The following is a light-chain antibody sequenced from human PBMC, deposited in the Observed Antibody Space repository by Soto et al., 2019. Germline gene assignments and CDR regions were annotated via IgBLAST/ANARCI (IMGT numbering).Light chain of an antibody. Sequence: QSALTQPPSVSGAPGQRGTISCTGSSSNIGAGYDVHWYLQLPGTAPKLLIYANSDRPSGVPDRFSASKSGTSASLAITGLQAEDEADYYCQSYDISLRGSRVFGTGTKVTVL. CDR2: ANS. CDR3: QSYDISLRGSRV. V-gene: IGLV1-40*01. J-gene: IGLJ1*01. CDR1: SSNIGAGYD.